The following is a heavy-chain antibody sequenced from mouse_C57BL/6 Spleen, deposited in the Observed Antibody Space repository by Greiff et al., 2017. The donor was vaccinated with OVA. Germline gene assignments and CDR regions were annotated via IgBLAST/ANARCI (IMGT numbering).Heavy chain of an antibody. V-gene: IGHV5-17*01. CDR2: ISSGSSTI. CDR1: GFTFRDYG. J-gene: IGHJ2*01. Sequence: EVQVVESGGGLVKPGGSLKLSCAASGFTFRDYGMHWVRQAPEKGLEWVAYISSGSSTIYYADTVKGRFTISRDNAKNTLFLQMTSLRSEDTAMYYCARTDYGKGYYFDYWGQGTTLTVSS. D-gene: IGHD2-4*01. CDR3: ARTDYGKGYYFDY.